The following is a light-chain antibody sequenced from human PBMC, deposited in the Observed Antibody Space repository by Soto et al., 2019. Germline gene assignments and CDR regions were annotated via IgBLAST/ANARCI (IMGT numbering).Light chain of an antibody. Sequence: QSALTQPASVSGSPGQSITISCTGTSSDVGNSNYVSWYQQHPGNAPRLILYEVSIRPSGVSTRFSGSKSGNTASLTISGLQAEDEADYHCSSFERSGTYVFGTGTKVTVL. CDR3: SSFERSGTYV. CDR2: EVS. V-gene: IGLV2-14*03. J-gene: IGLJ1*01. CDR1: SSDVGNSNY.